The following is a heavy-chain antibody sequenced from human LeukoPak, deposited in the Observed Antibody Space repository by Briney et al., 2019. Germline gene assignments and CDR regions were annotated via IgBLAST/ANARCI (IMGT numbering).Heavy chain of an antibody. D-gene: IGHD2-2*01. CDR2: ISGSGGST. V-gene: IGHV3-23*01. Sequence: PGGSLRLSCAASGFTFSSYAMSWVRQAPGKGLEWVSAISGSGGSTYYADSVKGRFTISRDNSKNTLYLQMNSLRAEDTAVYYCAKEGPNCSSTSCSDDYAFDIWGQGTMVTVSS. CDR1: GFTFSSYA. CDR3: AKEGPNCSSTSCSDDYAFDI. J-gene: IGHJ3*02.